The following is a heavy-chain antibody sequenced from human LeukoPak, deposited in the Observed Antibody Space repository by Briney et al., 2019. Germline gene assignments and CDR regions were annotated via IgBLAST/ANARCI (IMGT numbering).Heavy chain of an antibody. CDR1: GGTFSSYA. CDR2: IVPIFATA. CDR3: ARGGTTGTTSSAY. Sequence: SVKVSCKASGGTFSSYAISWVRQAPGQGLEWMGGIVPIFATANYAQKFQGRVTITADESTSTAYMELSSLRSEDTAVYYCARGGTTGTTSSAYWGQGTLVTVSS. J-gene: IGHJ4*02. D-gene: IGHD1-1*01. V-gene: IGHV1-69*13.